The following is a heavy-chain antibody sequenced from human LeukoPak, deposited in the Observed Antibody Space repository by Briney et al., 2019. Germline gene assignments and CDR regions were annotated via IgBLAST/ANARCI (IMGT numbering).Heavy chain of an antibody. Sequence: ASVKVSCKASGYTFTSYYMHWVRQAPGQGLEWMGIINPSGGSTSYAQKFQGRVTMTRDTSTSTVYMEQSSLRSEDTAVYYCARAGIAAAAFDYWGQGTLVTVSS. D-gene: IGHD6-13*01. CDR1: GYTFTSYY. V-gene: IGHV1-46*01. J-gene: IGHJ4*02. CDR2: INPSGGST. CDR3: ARAGIAAAAFDY.